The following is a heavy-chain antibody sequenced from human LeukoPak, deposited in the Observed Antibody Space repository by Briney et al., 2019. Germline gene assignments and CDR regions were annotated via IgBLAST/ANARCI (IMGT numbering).Heavy chain of an antibody. D-gene: IGHD3-22*01. CDR2: ISGSSSYK. V-gene: IGHV3-21*01. CDR3: ARDFYDTSGYYYDY. J-gene: IGHJ4*02. CDR1: GFTFSRYS. Sequence: GGSLRLSCAASGFTFSRYSMNWVRQAPGKGLEWVSSISGSSSYKYYADSVKGRFTISRDNAKNSLYLQMNSLRAEDTAVYYCARDFYDTSGYYYDYWGQGTLVTVSS.